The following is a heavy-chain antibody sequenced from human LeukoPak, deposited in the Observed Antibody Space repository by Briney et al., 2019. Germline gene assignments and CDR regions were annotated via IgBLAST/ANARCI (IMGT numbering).Heavy chain of an antibody. Sequence: PGGSLRLPCAASGFTFSSYSMNWVRQAPGKGLEWVAVISYDGSNKYYADSVKGRFTISRDNSKNTLYLQMNSLRAEDTAVYYCAKEMREYSSTCYDYWGQGTLVTVSS. CDR3: AKEMREYSSTCYDY. J-gene: IGHJ4*02. CDR2: ISYDGSNK. CDR1: GFTFSSYS. D-gene: IGHD6-19*01. V-gene: IGHV3-30*18.